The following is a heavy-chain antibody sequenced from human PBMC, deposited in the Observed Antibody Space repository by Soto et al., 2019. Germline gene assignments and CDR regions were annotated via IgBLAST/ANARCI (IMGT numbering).Heavy chain of an antibody. CDR2: ISGSGGST. Sequence: HPGGSLRLSCAASGFTFSSYAMSWVRQAPGKGLEWVSAISGSGGSTYYADSVKGRFTISRDNSKNTLYLQMNSLRAEDTAVYYCAKDLLLDRSYRYSGAFDIWGQGTMVTVSS. J-gene: IGHJ3*02. V-gene: IGHV3-23*01. D-gene: IGHD3-16*02. CDR1: GFTFSSYA. CDR3: AKDLLLDRSYRYSGAFDI.